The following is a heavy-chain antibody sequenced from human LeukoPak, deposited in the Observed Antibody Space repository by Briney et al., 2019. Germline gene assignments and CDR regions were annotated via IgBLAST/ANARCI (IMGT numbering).Heavy chain of an antibody. V-gene: IGHV4-4*07. CDR3: ARGSSGWSNSWFDP. D-gene: IGHD6-19*01. CDR2: IYTSGST. J-gene: IGHJ5*02. CDR1: GGSISSYY. Sequence: SETLSLTCTVSGGSISSYYWSWIRQPAGKGLEWIGRIYTSGSTNYNPSLKSRVTMSVDTSKNQFFLKLSSVTAADTAVYYCARGSSGWSNSWFDPWGQGTLVTVSS.